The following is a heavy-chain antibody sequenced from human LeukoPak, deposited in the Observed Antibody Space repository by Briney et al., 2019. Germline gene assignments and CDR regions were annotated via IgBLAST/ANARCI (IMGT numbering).Heavy chain of an antibody. CDR3: ARVRVLQWLADY. Sequence: GGSLRLSCAASGFTFSSYWMSWVRQAPGKGLVWVSRINSDRSSTSYADSVKGRFTISRDNAKNTLYLQMNSLRAEDTAVYYCARVRVLQWLADYWGQGTLVTVSS. CDR1: GFTFSSYW. D-gene: IGHD6-19*01. V-gene: IGHV3-74*01. CDR2: INSDRSST. J-gene: IGHJ4*02.